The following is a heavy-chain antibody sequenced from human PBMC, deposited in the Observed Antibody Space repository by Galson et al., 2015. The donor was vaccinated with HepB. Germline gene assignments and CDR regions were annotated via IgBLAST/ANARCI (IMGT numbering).Heavy chain of an antibody. D-gene: IGHD3-22*01. CDR1: GGTFSSYA. J-gene: IGHJ4*02. V-gene: IGHV1-69*04. CDR3: ARDPPYYYDSSGYYYEAPDY. Sequence: SVKVSCKASGGTFSSYAISWVRQAPGQGLEWMGRIIPILGIANYAQKFQGRVTITADKSTSTAYMELSSLRSEDTAVYYCARDPPYYYDSSGYYYEAPDYWGQGTLVTVSS. CDR2: IIPILGIA.